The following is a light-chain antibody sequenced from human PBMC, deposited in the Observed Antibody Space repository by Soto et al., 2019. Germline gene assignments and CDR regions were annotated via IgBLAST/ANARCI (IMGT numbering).Light chain of an antibody. CDR3: NSFTSRNTLV. CDR1: SXDIGAYNF. J-gene: IGLJ3*02. Sequence: QSVLTQPASVSGSPGQSITISCTGTSXDIGAYNFVSWYQQHPGKVPKVIIYEVSNRPSGVPDRFSGSKSGNTASLTISGLQADDEADYYCNSFTSRNTLVLGGGTKVTVL. V-gene: IGLV2-14*01. CDR2: EVS.